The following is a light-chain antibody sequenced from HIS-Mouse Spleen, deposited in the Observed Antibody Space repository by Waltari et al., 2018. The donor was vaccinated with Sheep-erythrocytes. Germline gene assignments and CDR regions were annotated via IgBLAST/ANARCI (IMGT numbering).Light chain of an antibody. Sequence: SYELTQPPSVSVSPGQTASITCSGDKLGDKYACWYQQKPGQSPVLVIYQESKRASGIPGRFSGSNSGNTATLTISGTQAMDEADYYCQAWDSSTAVFGGGTKLTVL. J-gene: IGLJ2*01. V-gene: IGLV3-1*01. CDR2: QES. CDR3: QAWDSSTAV. CDR1: KLGDKY.